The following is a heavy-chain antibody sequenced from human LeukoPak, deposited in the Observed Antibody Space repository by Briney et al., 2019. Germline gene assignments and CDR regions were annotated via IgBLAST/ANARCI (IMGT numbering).Heavy chain of an antibody. Sequence: SVKLSCKASGGTFSSYAISWVRQAPGQGLEWMGGIIPIFGTANYAQKFQGRVTITADKSTSTAYMELSSLRSEDTAVYYCARDGGYRSELYWVEPWGDGTLVTVSS. CDR3: ARDGGYRSELYWVEP. J-gene: IGHJ5*02. D-gene: IGHD6-19*01. CDR2: IIPIFGTA. CDR1: GGTFSSYA. V-gene: IGHV1-69*06.